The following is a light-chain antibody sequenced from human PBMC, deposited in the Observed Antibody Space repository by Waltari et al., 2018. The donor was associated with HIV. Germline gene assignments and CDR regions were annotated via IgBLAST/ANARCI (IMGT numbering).Light chain of an antibody. V-gene: IGKV3-20*01. CDR1: QSVSSTS. CDR3: QRYGRSRT. CDR2: SAS. Sequence: IVLTQSPGTLSLSPGEKATLSCRASQSVSSTSLAWYQQKPGQSPRLLIYSASTRANGIPDRFSGSGSGTDFSLTISRLEPEDFAVYYCQRYGRSRTFGQGT. J-gene: IGKJ1*01.